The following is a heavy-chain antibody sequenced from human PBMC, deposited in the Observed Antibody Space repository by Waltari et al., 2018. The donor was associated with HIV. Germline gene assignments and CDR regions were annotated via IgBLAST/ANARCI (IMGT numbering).Heavy chain of an antibody. CDR2: INTNTGNP. CDR3: ARVPRGGSYYYNWFDP. D-gene: IGHD1-26*01. Sequence: QVQLVQSGSELKKPGASVKVSCKASGYTLTSSAMNWVRPAPGQGLEWMGSINTNTGNPTYAQGFTGRFVFSLDTSVSTASLQISSRKAEDTAVDYCARVPRGGSYYYNWFDPWGQGTLVTVSS. V-gene: IGHV7-4-1*02. CDR1: GYTLTSSA. J-gene: IGHJ5*02.